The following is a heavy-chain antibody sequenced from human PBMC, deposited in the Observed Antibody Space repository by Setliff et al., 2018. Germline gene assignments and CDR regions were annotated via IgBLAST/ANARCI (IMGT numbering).Heavy chain of an antibody. CDR1: GYSISSGFS. CDR3: AKEFVVISFVSNSHRHCGMDV. D-gene: IGHD2-21*01. CDR2: ILFSGST. Sequence: SETLSLTCAVSGYSISSGFSWVWIRQSPGKGLEWIGRILFSGSTYYNPSLKSRVTRTADTSKNLLSLKLTSVTAADTAVYYCAKEFVVISFVSNSHRHCGMDVWGQGTTVTVSS. V-gene: IGHV4-38-2*02. J-gene: IGHJ6*02.